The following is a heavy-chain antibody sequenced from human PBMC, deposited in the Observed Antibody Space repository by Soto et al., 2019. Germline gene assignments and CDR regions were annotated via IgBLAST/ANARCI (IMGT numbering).Heavy chain of an antibody. Sequence: GGSLRLSCAASGFTFSSYAMSWVRQAPGKGLEWVSAISGSGGSTYYADSVKGRFPISRDNSKNTRYLQMNSLRAEDTAVYYCAKDIRASKDIVVVVAATLDYWGQGTLVTVSS. CDR2: ISGSGGST. J-gene: IGHJ4*02. CDR3: AKDIRASKDIVVVVAATLDY. V-gene: IGHV3-23*01. D-gene: IGHD2-15*01. CDR1: GFTFSSYA.